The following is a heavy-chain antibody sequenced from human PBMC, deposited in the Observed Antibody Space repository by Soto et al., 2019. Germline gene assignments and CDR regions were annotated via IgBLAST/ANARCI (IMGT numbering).Heavy chain of an antibody. D-gene: IGHD3-22*01. CDR3: TTEGLDSDSSGSFDY. CDR1: GFTFSDAW. Sequence: PSETLRLSCAASGFTFSDAWMSWFRQAPGKGLEWVGRIKSKTDGGTTDHAAPVKGRFTISRDDSKNTLYLQMNSLKTEDTAVYYCTTEGLDSDSSGSFDYWGQGTLVTVSS. J-gene: IGHJ4*02. CDR2: IKSKTDGGTT. V-gene: IGHV3-15*01.